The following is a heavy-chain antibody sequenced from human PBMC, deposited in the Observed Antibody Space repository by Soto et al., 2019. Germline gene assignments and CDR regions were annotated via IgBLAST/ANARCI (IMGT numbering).Heavy chain of an antibody. J-gene: IGHJ4*02. V-gene: IGHV3-30-3*01. CDR2: ISYDGSNK. CDR1: GFTFSSYA. CDR3: ARGDDSSGYYSYYFDY. Sequence: GGSLRLSCAASGFTFSSYAMHWIRQAPGKGLEWVAVISYDGSNKYYADSVKGRFTISRDNSKNTLYLQMNSLRAEDTAVYYCARGDDSSGYYSYYFDYWGQGTLVTVSS. D-gene: IGHD3-22*01.